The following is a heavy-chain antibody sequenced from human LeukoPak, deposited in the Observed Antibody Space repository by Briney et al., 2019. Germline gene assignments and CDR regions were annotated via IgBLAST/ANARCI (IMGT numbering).Heavy chain of an antibody. D-gene: IGHD2-2*01. Sequence: PGGSLRLSCAASGFTFDNYAMSWVRQAPGKGLEWVSAISGSGGSTYYADSVKGRFTISRDNSKNTLYLQMNSLRAEDTAVYYCAKDVVPAAITPVDFDYWGQGTLVTVSS. V-gene: IGHV3-23*01. CDR3: AKDVVPAAITPVDFDY. CDR2: ISGSGGST. CDR1: GFTFDNYA. J-gene: IGHJ4*02.